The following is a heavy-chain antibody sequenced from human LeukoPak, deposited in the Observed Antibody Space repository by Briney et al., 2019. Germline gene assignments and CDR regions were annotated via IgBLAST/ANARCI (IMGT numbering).Heavy chain of an antibody. CDR1: GGSISSSSYY. Sequence: SETLSLTCTVSGGSISSSSYYWGWIRQPPGKGLEWIGSIYYSGSTYYNPSLKSRVTISADTSKNQFSLKLSSVTAADTAVYYCARSMVRGAPNFGYWGQGTLVTVSS. CDR3: ARSMVRGAPNFGY. CDR2: IYYSGST. V-gene: IGHV4-39*01. J-gene: IGHJ4*02. D-gene: IGHD3-10*01.